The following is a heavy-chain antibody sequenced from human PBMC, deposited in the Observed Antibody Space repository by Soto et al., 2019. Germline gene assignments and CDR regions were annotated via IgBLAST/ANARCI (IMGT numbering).Heavy chain of an antibody. CDR3: ARRVAAAGRAGFYYYGMDV. CDR1: GGSISSSNW. CDR2: IYHSGST. D-gene: IGHD6-13*01. J-gene: IGHJ6*02. Sequence: SETLSLTCAVSGGSISSSNWWSWVLQPPGKGLEWIGEIYHSGSTNYNPSLKSRVTISVDKSKNQFSLKLSSVTAADTAVYYCARRVAAAGRAGFYYYGMDVWGQGTTVTVSS. V-gene: IGHV4-4*02.